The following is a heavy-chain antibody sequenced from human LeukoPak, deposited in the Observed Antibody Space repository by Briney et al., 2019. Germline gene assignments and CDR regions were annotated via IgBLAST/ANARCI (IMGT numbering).Heavy chain of an antibody. V-gene: IGHV3-48*04. J-gene: IGHJ5*02. CDR3: AAGSRNYPNGWFDP. Sequence: GGSLRLSCAASGFTFSSYSMNWVRQAPGKGLEWVSYISSSSRTIYYADSVKGRFTISRDNAKNLLYLQMNSLRAEDTAVYYCAAGSRNYPNGWFDPWGQGTLVTVSS. CDR2: ISSSSRTI. D-gene: IGHD1-7*01. CDR1: GFTFSSYS.